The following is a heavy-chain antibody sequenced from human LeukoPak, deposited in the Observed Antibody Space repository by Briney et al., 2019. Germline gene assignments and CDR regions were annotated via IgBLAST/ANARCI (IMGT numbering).Heavy chain of an antibody. J-gene: IGHJ6*02. CDR1: GGSISSYY. CDR2: IYYSGST. Sequence: NPSETLSLTCTVSGGSISSYYWSWIRQPPGKGLEWIGYIYYSGSTNYNPSLKSRVTISVDTSKNQFSLKLSSVTAADTAVYYCARDFSMSTMVRGVIITSYYGMDVWGQGTTVTVSS. V-gene: IGHV4-59*12. D-gene: IGHD3-10*01. CDR3: ARDFSMSTMVRGVIITSYYGMDV.